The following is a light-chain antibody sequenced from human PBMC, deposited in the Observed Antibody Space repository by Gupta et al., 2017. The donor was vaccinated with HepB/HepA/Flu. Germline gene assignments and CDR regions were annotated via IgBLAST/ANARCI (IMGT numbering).Light chain of an antibody. CDR2: GAS. J-gene: IGKJ5*01. Sequence: DIQMTQSPSSVSASVGDRVTITCRASQDISTWLAWYQQKPGKAPKLLIYGASTLQSGVPSRFSGSGSGTDFTFTITNLQPEDFASYYCQQANSFPDTFGQGTQLEIK. CDR1: QDISTW. CDR3: QQANSFPDT. V-gene: IGKV1-12*01.